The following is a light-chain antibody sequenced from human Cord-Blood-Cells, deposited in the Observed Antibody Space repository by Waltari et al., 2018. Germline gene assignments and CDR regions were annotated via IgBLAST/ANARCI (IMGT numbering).Light chain of an antibody. CDR3: SSYTSSSTVV. V-gene: IGLV2-14*01. CDR2: EVS. CDR1: SRDVGGYNY. Sequence: QSALTQPASVSGSRGQSITIPCTGTSRDVGGYNYVSWYQQHPGKAPKLMIYEVSNRPSGVSNRFSGSKSGNTASLTISGLQAEDEADYYCSSYTSSSTVVFGGGTKLTVL. J-gene: IGLJ2*01.